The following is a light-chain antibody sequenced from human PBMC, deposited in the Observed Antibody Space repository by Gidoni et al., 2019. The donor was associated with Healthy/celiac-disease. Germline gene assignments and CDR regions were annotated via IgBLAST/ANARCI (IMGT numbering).Light chain of an antibody. CDR1: QGISSY. J-gene: IGKJ2*02. V-gene: IGKV1D-8*01. CDR3: RQYYSCPCT. Sequence: VIGMTQSPSLLPASTGDRVTISCRMSQGISSYFAWYQQKPGKAPELLIYAASALQGGVPSRFSGSGSGTDFTLTISYLQAEDFATCVCRQYYSCPCTFXQXTKLEIK. CDR2: AAS.